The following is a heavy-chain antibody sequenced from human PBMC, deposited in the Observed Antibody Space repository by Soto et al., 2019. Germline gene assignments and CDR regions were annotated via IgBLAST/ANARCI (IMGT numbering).Heavy chain of an antibody. CDR3: ARVSSGYCSGGSCYRSDAFDI. CDR1: GYTFTSYD. D-gene: IGHD2-15*01. CDR2: MNPNSGNT. Sequence: QVQLVQSGAEVKKPGASVKVSCKASGYTFTSYDINWVRQATGQGLEWMGWMNPNSGNTGYAQKFQGRVTMTRNTSISTAYMEVSSLRSEDTAVYYCARVSSGYCSGGSCYRSDAFDIWGQGTMVTVSS. J-gene: IGHJ3*02. V-gene: IGHV1-8*01.